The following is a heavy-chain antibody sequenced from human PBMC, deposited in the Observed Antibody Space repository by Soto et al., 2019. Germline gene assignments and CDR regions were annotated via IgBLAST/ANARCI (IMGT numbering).Heavy chain of an antibody. CDR2: IIPIAAIA. V-gene: IGHV1-69*02. CDR3: ARGSTIVRGAPSWFDP. Sequence: QVQLVQSGAEVKKPGSSVKVSCKASGGTFSRYTINWVRQAPGQGLEWMGRIIPIAAIANYTQKFQGRVTSTVDKSSTTAYMELSILRSDDTAVYYCARGSTIVRGAPSWFDPWGQGTLVTVSS. CDR1: GGTFSRYT. D-gene: IGHD3-10*01. J-gene: IGHJ5*02.